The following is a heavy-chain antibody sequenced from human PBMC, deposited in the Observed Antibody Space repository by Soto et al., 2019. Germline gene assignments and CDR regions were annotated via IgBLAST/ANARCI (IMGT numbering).Heavy chain of an antibody. D-gene: IGHD1-20*01. CDR2: VNGDGSGT. V-gene: IGHV3-74*01. Sequence: EVQLVESGGGLVQPGGSLRLSCAAAGFTFSNYCMHWDRQAPGKGLVWVSRVNGDGSGTFYADSVKGRFTISRDNGDNTVFLQMNSLRAEDTAVYYCARDNWNTVWGQGTMVTVSS. J-gene: IGHJ3*01. CDR1: GFTFSNYC. CDR3: ARDNWNTV.